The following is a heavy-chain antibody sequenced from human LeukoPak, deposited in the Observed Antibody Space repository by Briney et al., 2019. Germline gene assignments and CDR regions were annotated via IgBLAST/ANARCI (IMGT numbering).Heavy chain of an antibody. CDR3: ARDLGSYYYGSGSGLDY. CDR1: GGTFSSYA. D-gene: IGHD3-10*01. CDR2: IIPFFGTA. Sequence: ASVKVSCKASGGTFSSYAITWVRQAPGQGLEWMGGIIPFFGTANYAQKFQGRVTITADKSTSTAYMELSSLRAEDTAVYYCARDLGSYYYGSGSGLDYWGQGTLVTVSS. V-gene: IGHV1-69*06. J-gene: IGHJ4*02.